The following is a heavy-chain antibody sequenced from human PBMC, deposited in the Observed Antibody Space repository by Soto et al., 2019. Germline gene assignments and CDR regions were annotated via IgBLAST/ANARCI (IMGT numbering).Heavy chain of an antibody. V-gene: IGHV3-13*01. CDR3: ARAPDPLGNFGYYYGMDV. CDR2: IGTAGDT. D-gene: IGHD3-16*01. Sequence: EVQLVESGGGLVQPGGSLRLSCAASGFTFSSYDMHWVRQATGKGLEWVSAIGTAGDTYYPGSVKGRFTISRENAKNSLYLQMNSRRAEDTAVYYCARAPDPLGNFGYYYGMDVWGQGTPVTVSS. J-gene: IGHJ6*02. CDR1: GFTFSSYD.